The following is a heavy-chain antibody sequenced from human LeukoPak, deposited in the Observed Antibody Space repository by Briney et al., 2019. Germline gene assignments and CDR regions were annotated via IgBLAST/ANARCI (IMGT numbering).Heavy chain of an antibody. V-gene: IGHV3-21*01. J-gene: IGHJ3*02. CDR1: GFTFSSYS. D-gene: IGHD4-17*01. Sequence: PGGSLRLSCKTSGFTFSSYSMNWVRQAPGKGLEWVSSISSSSTYIYYAESVKGRFTISRDNGKNALYLQMNSLRAEDTAVYYCAPTTVTTGGDAFDIWGQGTMVTVSS. CDR3: APTTVTTGGDAFDI. CDR2: ISSSSTYI.